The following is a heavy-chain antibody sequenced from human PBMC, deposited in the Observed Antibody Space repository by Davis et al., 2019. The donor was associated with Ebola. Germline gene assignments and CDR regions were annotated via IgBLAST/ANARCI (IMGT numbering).Heavy chain of an antibody. Sequence: AASVKVSCKASGGTFSSYAISWVRQAPGQGLEWMGGIIPIFGTANYAQKLQGRVTMTTDTSTSTAYMELRSLRSDDTAVYYCARGDYGDYVIDYYGMDVWGQGTTVTVSS. CDR3: ARGDYGDYVIDYYGMDV. D-gene: IGHD4-17*01. CDR2: IIPIFGTA. J-gene: IGHJ6*02. V-gene: IGHV1-69*05. CDR1: GGTFSSYA.